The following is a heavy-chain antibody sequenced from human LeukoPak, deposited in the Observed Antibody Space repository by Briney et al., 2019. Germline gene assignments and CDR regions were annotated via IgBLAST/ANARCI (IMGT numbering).Heavy chain of an antibody. CDR1: GYSFTSYW. J-gene: IGHJ4*02. CDR2: INPGDSDT. CDR3: ARLKSYGSGSHSPGDY. Sequence: NAGESLKISCKGSGYSFTSYWIGWVRQMPGKGLEWMGIINPGDSDTRYSPSFQGQVTISADKSISTAYLQWSSLKASDTAMYYCARLKSYGSGSHSPGDYWGQGTLVTVSS. D-gene: IGHD3-10*01. V-gene: IGHV5-51*01.